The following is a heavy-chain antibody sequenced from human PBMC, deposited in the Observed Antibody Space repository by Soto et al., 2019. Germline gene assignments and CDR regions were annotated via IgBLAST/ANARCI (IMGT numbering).Heavy chain of an antibody. CDR3: ARYFNDSQYYYYYMDV. CDR1: GFTFSSYS. D-gene: IGHD3-22*01. J-gene: IGHJ6*03. CDR2: ISSSSIYT. Sequence: EVQLVESGGGLVKPGGSLRLSCVVSGFTFSSYSMNWVRQAPGKGLEWVSSISSSSIYTYYADSVKGRFTISRDNAKNSVYLQMNSLSAEDTAVYYCARYFNDSQYYYYYMDVWGKGATVTVSS. V-gene: IGHV3-21*06.